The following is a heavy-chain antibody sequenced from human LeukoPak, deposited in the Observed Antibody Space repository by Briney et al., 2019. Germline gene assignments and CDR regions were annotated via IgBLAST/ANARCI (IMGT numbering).Heavy chain of an antibody. CDR3: ASSHDSAGND. CDR2: INPDGRAT. V-gene: IGHV3-7*01. D-gene: IGHD2-15*01. Sequence: GGSLRISCAASGFTFSTSWMSWVRQAPGKGLEWLANINPDGRATFYVDSVKGRFIISRDNAKDSLFLQMSSLRDDDTALYYCASSHDSAGNDWGQGTVVTVYS. J-gene: IGHJ1*01. CDR1: GFTFSTSW.